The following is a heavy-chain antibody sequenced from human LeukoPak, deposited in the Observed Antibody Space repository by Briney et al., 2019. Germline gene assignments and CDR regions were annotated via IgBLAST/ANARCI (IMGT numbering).Heavy chain of an antibody. CDR1: GGSISSGGYY. CDR2: IYHSGST. D-gene: IGHD2-2*02. CDR3: ARADTDEADY. Sequence: PSETLSLTCTVSGGSISSGGYYWSWIRQPPGKGLEWIGYIYHSGSTYYNPSLKSRVTISVDRSKNRFSLKLSSVTAADTAVYYCARADTDEADYWGQGTLVTVSS. J-gene: IGHJ4*02. V-gene: IGHV4-30-2*01.